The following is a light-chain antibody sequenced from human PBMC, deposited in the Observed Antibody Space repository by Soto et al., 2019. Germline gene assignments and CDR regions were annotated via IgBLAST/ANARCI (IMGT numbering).Light chain of an antibody. CDR2: DAS. J-gene: IGKJ1*01. CDR1: QSVSNL. V-gene: IGKV1-5*01. CDR3: QQYNAYSSWT. Sequence: DIQMTQSPSALSASVGDRVTITCRASQSVSNLLAWYQQMPGKAPKLLIYDASTLMSGAPSRSSGSGFGTEFTLSISSLQPDDFATYYCQQYNAYSSWTFGQGTKVEIK.